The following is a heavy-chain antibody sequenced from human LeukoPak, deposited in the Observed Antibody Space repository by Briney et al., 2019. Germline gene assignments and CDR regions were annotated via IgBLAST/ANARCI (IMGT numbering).Heavy chain of an antibody. CDR3: ARLIRRGGYYGSGSYSMDV. CDR1: GGSFSGYY. Sequence: KPSETLSLTCAVYGGSFSGYYWSWIRQPPGKGLEWIGEINHSGSTNYNPSLKSRVTISVDTSKNQFSLKLSSVTAADTAVYYCARLIRRGGYYGSGSYSMDVWGKGTTVTVSS. V-gene: IGHV4-34*01. D-gene: IGHD3-10*01. J-gene: IGHJ6*03. CDR2: INHSGST.